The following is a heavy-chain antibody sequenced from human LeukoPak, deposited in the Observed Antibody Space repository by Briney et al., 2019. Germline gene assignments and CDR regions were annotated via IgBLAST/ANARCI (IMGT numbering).Heavy chain of an antibody. Sequence: SETLSLTCTVSGGSISTYYWNWIRQPPGKGLEWIGYIYYSGSTYYNPSLKSRVTISVDTSKNQFSLKLSSVTAADTAVYYCARDCTNGVCYGNYGMDVWGQGTTVTVSS. CDR3: ARDCTNGVCYGNYGMDV. D-gene: IGHD2-8*01. CDR2: IYYSGST. J-gene: IGHJ6*02. CDR1: GGSISTYY. V-gene: IGHV4-59*06.